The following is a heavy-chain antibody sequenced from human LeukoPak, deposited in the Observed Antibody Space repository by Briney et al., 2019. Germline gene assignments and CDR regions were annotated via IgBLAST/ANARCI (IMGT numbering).Heavy chain of an antibody. CDR1: GGSISSGDYY. Sequence: SETLSLTCTVPGGSISSGDYYWSGIRQPPGKGLEWIGYIYYSGSTYYNPSLKSRVTISVDTSKNQFSLKLSSVTAADTAVYYCARDLLNEGNHLDYWGQGTLVTVSS. D-gene: IGHD4-23*01. V-gene: IGHV4-30-4*01. CDR2: IYYSGST. J-gene: IGHJ4*02. CDR3: ARDLLNEGNHLDY.